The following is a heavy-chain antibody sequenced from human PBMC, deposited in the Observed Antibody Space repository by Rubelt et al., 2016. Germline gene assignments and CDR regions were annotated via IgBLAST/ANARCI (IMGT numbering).Heavy chain of an antibody. Sequence: QVQLQQWGAGLLKPSETLSLTCAVYGGSFSGYYWSWIRQPPGKGLEWIGEINHSGSTNYNPSLKSQVTISVDTSKNQFSLKLSSVTAADTAVYYCARGRRGSSSWLGRDYYGMDVWGQGTTVTVSS. J-gene: IGHJ6*02. CDR1: GGSFSGYY. CDR2: INHSGST. V-gene: IGHV4-34*01. CDR3: ARGRRGSSSWLGRDYYGMDV. D-gene: IGHD6-13*01.